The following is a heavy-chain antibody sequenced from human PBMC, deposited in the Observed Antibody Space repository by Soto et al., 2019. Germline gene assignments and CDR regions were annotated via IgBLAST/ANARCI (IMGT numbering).Heavy chain of an antibody. V-gene: IGHV3-23*01. J-gene: IGHJ5*02. D-gene: IGHD1-7*01. Sequence: GSLRLSCTASGFNTRFYSMSWVRQTPGKGLEWVAALSRSGGATYYADSVRGRFTISRDASKDTLFLQMSNLRAEDTALYYCSKGEMSTIRNSFDPWGQGTLVTVSS. CDR3: SKGEMSTIRNSFDP. CDR1: GFNTRFYS. CDR2: LSRSGGAT.